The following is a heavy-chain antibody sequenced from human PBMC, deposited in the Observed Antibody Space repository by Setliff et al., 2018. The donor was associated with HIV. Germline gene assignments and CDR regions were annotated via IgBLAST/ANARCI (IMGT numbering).Heavy chain of an antibody. Sequence: ETLSLTCTVSGGSISSDKWWDWVRQPPGKGLEWIASISPDGSRNYCVGSVKGRFAISRDNAKNSLYLQMNSLRGEDTAVYYCARYFRDGSYNDYWGQGTLVTVSS. CDR1: GGSISSDKW. D-gene: IGHD3-10*01. J-gene: IGHJ4*02. V-gene: IGHV3-7*01. CDR2: ISPDGSRN. CDR3: ARYFRDGSYNDY.